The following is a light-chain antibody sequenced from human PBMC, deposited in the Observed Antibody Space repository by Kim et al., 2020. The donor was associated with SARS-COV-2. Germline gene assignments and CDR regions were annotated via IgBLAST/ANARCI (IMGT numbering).Light chain of an antibody. Sequence: EIVMTQSPATLSVSLGERATLSCRASQNVGSYLSWFQQKPGQLPRLLIRDSSGRATGVAARFSGSGSGTEFTLTISGLQSDDFAVYYCQQYEDWPLTFGGGTKVDIK. CDR3: QQYEDWPLT. CDR2: DSS. V-gene: IGKV3-15*01. J-gene: IGKJ4*01. CDR1: QNVGSY.